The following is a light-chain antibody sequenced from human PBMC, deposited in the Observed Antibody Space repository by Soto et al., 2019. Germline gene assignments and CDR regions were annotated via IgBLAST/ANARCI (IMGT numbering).Light chain of an antibody. Sequence: QSALTQPRSVSGSPGQSVTISCTGTSRDVGAYDYVSWYQHHPGKAPKLIIYDVNKRPSGVPDRFSGSKSGNTASLTISGLQTEDEADYYCFSYAGGYLMVLGGGTKLTVL. V-gene: IGLV2-11*01. CDR3: FSYAGGYLMV. CDR1: SRDVGAYDY. CDR2: DVN. J-gene: IGLJ2*01.